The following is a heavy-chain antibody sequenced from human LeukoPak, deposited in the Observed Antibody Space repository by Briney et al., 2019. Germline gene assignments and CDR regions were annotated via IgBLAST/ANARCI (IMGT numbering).Heavy chain of an antibody. CDR2: ISYDGSNK. CDR3: AKVLAPKGSGSYHGHYYYGMDV. D-gene: IGHD1-26*01. CDR1: GFTFSSYA. V-gene: IGHV3-30-3*01. Sequence: PGGSLRLSCAASGFTFSSYAMHWVRQAPGKGLEWVAVISYDGSNKYYADSVKGRFTISRDNAKNSLYLQMNSLRAEDTALYYCAKVLAPKGSGSYHGHYYYGMDVWGQGTTVTVSS. J-gene: IGHJ6*02.